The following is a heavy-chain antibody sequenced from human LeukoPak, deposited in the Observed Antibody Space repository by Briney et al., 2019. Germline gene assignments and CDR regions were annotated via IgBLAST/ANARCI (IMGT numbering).Heavy chain of an antibody. CDR2: ISSDGSST. Sequence: PGGSLRLSCAASGFTFSNYWIHSVRQVPGKGLVWVSRISSDGSSTRYADSVKGRFTISRDNAKNTLYLQMNSLRAEDTAVYYCARTAYSDYSLGFWGQGTLVTVSS. CDR3: ARTAYSDYSLGF. CDR1: GFTFSNYW. J-gene: IGHJ4*02. D-gene: IGHD5-12*01. V-gene: IGHV3-74*01.